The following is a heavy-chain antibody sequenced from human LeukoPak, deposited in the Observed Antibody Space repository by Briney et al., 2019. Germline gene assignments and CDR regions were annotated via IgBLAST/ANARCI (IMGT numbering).Heavy chain of an antibody. D-gene: IGHD6-6*01. V-gene: IGHV3-48*03. Sequence: GGSLRLSCAASGFTFSSFEMTWARQAPGKGLEWVSYISSDSGSTIYYADSVKGRFTISRDNAKHSLYLQMNSLTAEDTAVYYCARDPQKGAARPAYFDYWGQGTLVTVSS. CDR1: GFTFSSFE. J-gene: IGHJ4*02. CDR2: ISSDSGSTI. CDR3: ARDPQKGAARPAYFDY.